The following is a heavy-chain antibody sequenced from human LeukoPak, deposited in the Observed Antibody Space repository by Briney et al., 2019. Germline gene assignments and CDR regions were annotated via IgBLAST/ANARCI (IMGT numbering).Heavy chain of an antibody. CDR2: IWHDGKHK. CDR1: GFTLRSYG. D-gene: IGHD2-15*01. CDR3: ARDRGSDDPIDY. V-gene: IGHV3-33*01. J-gene: IGHJ4*02. Sequence: PGGSLRLSCAASGFTLRSYGMHWVRQAPGKGLEWVAVIWHDGKHKYYADSVKGRFTVSRDNSKNTLYLQMDSLRVEDTAVYYCARDRGSDDPIDYWGQGTLVTVSS.